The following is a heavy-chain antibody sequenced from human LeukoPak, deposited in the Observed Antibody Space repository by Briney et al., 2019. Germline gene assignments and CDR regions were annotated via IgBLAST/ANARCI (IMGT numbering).Heavy chain of an antibody. J-gene: IGHJ6*04. CDR3: ARHVYGEGMVV. D-gene: IGHD4-17*01. CDR1: GGSLNGYY. V-gene: IGHV4-59*08. Sequence: SETLSLTCTVSGGSLNGYYWGWIRQPPGKGLECIGYIHSSEGTAHNASLKSRLTISLDTSKNLFSLTLSSVTAADTAVYYCARHVYGEGMVVWGKGTTVTVSS. CDR2: IHSSEGT.